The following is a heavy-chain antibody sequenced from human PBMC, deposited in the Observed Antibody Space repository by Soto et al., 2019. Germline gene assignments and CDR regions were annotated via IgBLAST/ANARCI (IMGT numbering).Heavy chain of an antibody. V-gene: IGHV1-2*02. J-gene: IGHJ6*02. CDR2: INPNSGVV. CDR3: ARQGSGSEYPQYFYYGMDV. D-gene: IGHD5-12*01. Sequence: QVQLVQSGAEVEKPGASVKVSCKTSGYTFTAYYIHWVRQAPGQGLEWMGWINPNSGVVNYAQNFQGRVTMTRDTSISTVYMELSKMRSEDTTVYYCARQGSGSEYPQYFYYGMDVWGQGTTVAASS. CDR1: GYTFTAYY.